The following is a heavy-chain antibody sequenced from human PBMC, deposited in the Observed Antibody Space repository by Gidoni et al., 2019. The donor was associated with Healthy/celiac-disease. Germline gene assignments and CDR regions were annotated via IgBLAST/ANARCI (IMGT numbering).Heavy chain of an antibody. J-gene: IGHJ4*02. CDR1: GFNFSSSE. V-gene: IGHV3-48*03. D-gene: IGHD3-22*01. Sequence: EVQLVESGGGLVQPGGSLRLSCAASGFNFSSSEMNGVRQAPGKGLGWVSYISSSGSTIYYADSVKGRFTISRDNAKNSLYLQMNSLRAEDTAVYYCARGYYDSSGYYYVFPFDYWGQGTLVTVSS. CDR2: ISSSGSTI. CDR3: ARGYYDSSGYYYVFPFDY.